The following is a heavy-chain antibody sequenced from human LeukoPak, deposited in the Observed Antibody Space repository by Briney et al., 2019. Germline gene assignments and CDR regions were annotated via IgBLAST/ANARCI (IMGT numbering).Heavy chain of an antibody. CDR3: ARTSTGYSGGWYFIGNFDY. J-gene: IGHJ4*02. CDR2: IYYSGST. V-gene: IGHV4-59*12. CDR1: GGSISSYY. D-gene: IGHD6-19*01. Sequence: SETLSLTCTVSGGSISSYYWSWIRQPPGKALEWIGYIYYSGSTNYNPSLKSRVTISVDTSKNQFSLQMNSVTPEDTAVYFCARTSTGYSGGWYFIGNFDYWGQGTLVTVSS.